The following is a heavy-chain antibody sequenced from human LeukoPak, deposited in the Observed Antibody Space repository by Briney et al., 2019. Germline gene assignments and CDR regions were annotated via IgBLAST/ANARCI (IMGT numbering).Heavy chain of an antibody. D-gene: IGHD4-17*01. CDR1: GGSVSSGSYY. CDR3: TRTNYGDYNWFDP. Sequence: SETLSLTCTVSGGSVSSGSYYWGWIRQPPGQGLEWIGYVYYSGSTKYNPSLKSRVTMSVDTSKNQFSLKVTSVTAADTAVYYCTRTNYGDYNWFDPWGQGTLVTVSS. V-gene: IGHV4-61*01. CDR2: VYYSGST. J-gene: IGHJ5*02.